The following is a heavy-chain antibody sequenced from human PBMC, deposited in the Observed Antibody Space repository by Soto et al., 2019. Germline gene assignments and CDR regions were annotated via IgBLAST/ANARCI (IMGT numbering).Heavy chain of an antibody. D-gene: IGHD3-22*01. CDR1: GGNFSNYA. CDR2: IIALFGTV. CDR3: ARGVPYYYDSSGFPLHH. J-gene: IGHJ5*02. V-gene: IGHV1-69*06. Sequence: SVKVSCKASGGNFSNYAINWVRQAPGQGLEWVGGIIALFGTVKYAQRFQGRVTITADRSTSTTYMEMSRLRSEDTAVYYCARGVPYYYDSSGFPLHHWGQGTLVTAPQ.